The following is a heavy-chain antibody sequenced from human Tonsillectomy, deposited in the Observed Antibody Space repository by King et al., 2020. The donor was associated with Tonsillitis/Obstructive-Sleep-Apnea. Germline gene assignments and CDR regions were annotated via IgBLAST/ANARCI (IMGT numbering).Heavy chain of an antibody. CDR3: ARDREAARRGGYFDN. D-gene: IGHD6-6*01. CDR2: ISHDGSNK. Sequence: VQLVESGGGVVQPGRSLRLSCAASGFTFSNFATLWVRQAPGRGLEWVTVISHDGSNKYYADSVKGRFTISRDNSKNTLYLQMNSLRPDDTAVYYCARDREAARRGGYFDNWGQGTLVTVSS. J-gene: IGHJ4*02. CDR1: GFTFSNFA. V-gene: IGHV3-30*04.